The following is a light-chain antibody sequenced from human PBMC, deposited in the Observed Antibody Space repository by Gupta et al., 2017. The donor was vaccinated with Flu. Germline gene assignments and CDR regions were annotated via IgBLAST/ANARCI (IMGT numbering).Light chain of an antibody. CDR3: NSRDSTDNHQAV. V-gene: IGLV3-19*01. Sequence: NIRPSGIPDRFSGSSSGNTASLTITGAQAEDEADYYCNSRDSTDNHQAVFGGGTKLTVL. J-gene: IGLJ2*01. CDR2: N.